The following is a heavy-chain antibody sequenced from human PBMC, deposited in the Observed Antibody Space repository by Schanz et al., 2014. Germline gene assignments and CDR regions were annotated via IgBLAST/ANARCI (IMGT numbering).Heavy chain of an antibody. CDR1: GFSFTTYA. CDR2: ISGRDGST. V-gene: IGHV3-23*01. Sequence: EVQLLESGGGLVQPGGSLRLSCASSGFSFTTYAMSWVRQAPGMGLEWVSAISGRDGSTYYADSVRGRFTISSDNSKSTLYLQMSSLRAEDTAVYFCAKIERNEDWGQGTLVTVSS. CDR3: AKIERNED. D-gene: IGHD1-1*01. J-gene: IGHJ4*02.